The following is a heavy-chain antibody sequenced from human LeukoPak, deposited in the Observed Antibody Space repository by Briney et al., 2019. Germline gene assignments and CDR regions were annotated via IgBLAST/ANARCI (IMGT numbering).Heavy chain of an antibody. CDR1: GYTFTNYD. CDR2: MNPNSGNT. J-gene: IGHJ5*02. V-gene: IGHV1-8*01. Sequence: GASVKVSCKASGYTFTNYDINWVRLATGQGLEWMGWMNPNSGNTGYAQKFQGRVTMTRNTSVSTAYMDLSSLRSEDTAVYYCARGSSGDYSVSGSAWFDPWSQGTLVTVSS. CDR3: ARGSSGDYSVSGSAWFDP. D-gene: IGHD3-10*01.